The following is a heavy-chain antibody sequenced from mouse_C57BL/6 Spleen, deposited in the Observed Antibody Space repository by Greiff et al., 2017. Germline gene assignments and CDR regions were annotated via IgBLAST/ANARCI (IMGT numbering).Heavy chain of an antibody. CDR3: ARSDGSSYDYFDY. J-gene: IGHJ2*01. Sequence: VQLVESGAELVRPGTSVKVSCKASGYAFTNYLIEWVKQRPGQGLEWIGVINPGSGGTNYNEKFKGKATLTADKSSSTAYMQLSSLTSEDSAVYFGARSDGSSYDYFDYWGQGTTLTVSS. V-gene: IGHV1-54*01. CDR1: GYAFTNYL. D-gene: IGHD1-1*01. CDR2: INPGSGGT.